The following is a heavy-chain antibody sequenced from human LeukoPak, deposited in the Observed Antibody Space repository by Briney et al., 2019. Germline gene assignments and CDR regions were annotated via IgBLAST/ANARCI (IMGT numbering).Heavy chain of an antibody. CDR3: AREGYYGAFDI. V-gene: IGHV3-48*02. CDR1: GFTFSDYS. D-gene: IGHD3-10*01. J-gene: IGHJ3*02. Sequence: GGSLRLSCAASGFTFSDYSMNWVRQAPGKGLEWVSYICANSAIYYADSVKGRFTISRDNAKNSLSLQMNSLRDDDTAVYYCAREGYYGAFDIWGQGTMVTVSS. CDR2: ICANSAI.